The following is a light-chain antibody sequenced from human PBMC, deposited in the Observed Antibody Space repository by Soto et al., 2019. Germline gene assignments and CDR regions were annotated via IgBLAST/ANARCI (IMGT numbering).Light chain of an antibody. CDR1: QSISSY. V-gene: IGKV1-39*01. Sequence: DIQMTQSPSSLSASVGDRVTITCRASQSISSYLNWYQQKPWKAPKLLIYTASTLQSGVPSRFSGSGSGTEFTLTISSLQPDDFATYYCQQYNSYSFGQGTKVDIK. CDR3: QQYNSYS. J-gene: IGKJ1*01. CDR2: TAS.